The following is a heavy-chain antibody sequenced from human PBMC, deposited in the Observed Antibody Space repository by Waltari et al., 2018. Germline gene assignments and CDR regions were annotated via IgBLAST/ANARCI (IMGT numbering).Heavy chain of an antibody. J-gene: IGHJ4*02. CDR1: GFTFRSYS. CDR3: ARDASGGYDYLDY. V-gene: IGHV3-48*01. CDR2: RRRSSSTI. Sequence: EVQLVESGGGLVQPGGSLRLSCAASGFTFRSYSMNWFRHAPGKGLEGGSYRRRSSSTIDYADSVKGRVIISRDKAKNSRYLQMNSLRAEDTAVDDCARDASGGYDYLDYGGQGTLVTVSS. D-gene: IGHD5-12*01.